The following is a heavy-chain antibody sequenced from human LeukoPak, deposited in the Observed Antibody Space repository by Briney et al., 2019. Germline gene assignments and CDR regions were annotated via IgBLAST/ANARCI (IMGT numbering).Heavy chain of an antibody. V-gene: IGHV3-74*01. J-gene: IGHJ3*02. CDR3: ARAGYGDLDDAFDI. D-gene: IGHD4-17*01. CDR2: INSDGSIT. Sequence: PGGFLRLSCATSGFTISSYWIHWVRQAPGKGLVWVSRINSDGSITSYADSVKGRFTISRDNAKNTLYVQMNSLRAEDTAVYYCARAGYGDLDDAFDIWGQGTMVTVSS. CDR1: GFTISSYW.